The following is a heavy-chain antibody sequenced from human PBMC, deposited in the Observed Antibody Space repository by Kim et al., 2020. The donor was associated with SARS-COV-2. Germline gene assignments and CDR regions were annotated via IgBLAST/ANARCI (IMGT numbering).Heavy chain of an antibody. CDR1: GGSISSGGYY. J-gene: IGHJ6*02. D-gene: IGHD2-15*01. CDR3: AMVVAATNYYYYGMDV. CDR2: IYYSGST. Sequence: SETLSLTCTVSGGSISSGGYYWSWIRQHPGKGLEWIGYIYYSGSTYCNPSLKSRVTISVDTSKNQFSLKLSSVTAADTAVYYCAMVVAATNYYYYGMDVWGQGTTVTVSS. V-gene: IGHV4-31*03.